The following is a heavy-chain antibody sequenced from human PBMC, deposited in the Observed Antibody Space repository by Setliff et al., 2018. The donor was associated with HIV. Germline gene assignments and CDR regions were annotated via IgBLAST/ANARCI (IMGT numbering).Heavy chain of an antibody. CDR2: IRYDGNNK. CDR1: GFTFSSHG. CDR3: AKDHESSGWFRGCIDY. V-gene: IGHV3-30*02. J-gene: IGHJ4*02. Sequence: PGGSLRLSCATSGFTFSSHGIHWVRQAPGKGLEWVAFIRYDGNNKYYVGSVKGRFTISRDNAKNSLFLQMNSLRAEDTAVYYCAKDHESSGWFRGCIDYWGPGTLVTVSS. D-gene: IGHD6-19*01.